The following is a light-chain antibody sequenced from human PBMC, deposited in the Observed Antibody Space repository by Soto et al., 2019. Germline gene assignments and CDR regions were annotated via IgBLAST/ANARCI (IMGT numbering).Light chain of an antibody. CDR1: SSDVGNYKY. CDR2: EVS. CDR3: FSYTSSGTYV. Sequence: QSVMDKPASVSVSPGQSNTISCTGTSSDVGNYKYVSWYQQHPGKAPKLMIYEVSNRPSGVSNCFSGSKSGNTASLTISGLQAEDETDYYCFSYTSSGTYVFGTGTKVTVL. V-gene: IGLV2-14*01. J-gene: IGLJ1*01.